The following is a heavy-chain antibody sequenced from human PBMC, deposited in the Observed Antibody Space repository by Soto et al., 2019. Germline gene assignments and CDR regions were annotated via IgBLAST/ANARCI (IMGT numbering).Heavy chain of an antibody. V-gene: IGHV4-30-2*01. D-gene: IGHD2-15*01. J-gene: IGHJ2*01. Sequence: SETLSLTCAVSGGSISSGGYSWSWIRQPPGKGLEWIGYIYHSGSTYYNPSLKSRVTISVDRSKNQFSLKLSSVTAADTAVYYCARAGSGRPSPWYSHLRGRGTLVTGSS. CDR1: GGSISSGGYS. CDR2: IYHSGST. CDR3: ARAGSGRPSPWYSHL.